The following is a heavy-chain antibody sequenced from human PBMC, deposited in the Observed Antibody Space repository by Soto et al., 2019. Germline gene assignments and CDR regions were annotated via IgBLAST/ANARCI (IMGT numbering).Heavy chain of an antibody. Sequence: EVQLVETGGGLIQPGGSLRLSCLASGFSVTTNYIIWVRQPPGKGLEWVSTTFTGGSTHYADSVKGRFSISRDNSKNTIYLQMNILRVEDTAVYYCAKKPLSSIQGWAFGMDVWGQGTTVSVSS. CDR3: AKKPLSSIQGWAFGMDV. J-gene: IGHJ6*02. CDR1: GFSVTTNY. V-gene: IGHV3-53*02. CDR2: TFTGGST. D-gene: IGHD1-26*01.